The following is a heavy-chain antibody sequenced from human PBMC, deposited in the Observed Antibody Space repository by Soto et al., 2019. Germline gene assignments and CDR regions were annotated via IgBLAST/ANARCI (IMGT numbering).Heavy chain of an antibody. CDR1: GDSINNNDYY. J-gene: IGHJ2*01. CDR3: ARMSYYYDKWYFDL. D-gene: IGHD3-22*01. Sequence: SETLSLTCTVSGDSINNNDYYWSWIRQTPGKGLEWIGYVYYSGSTYYIPSLKSRLSMSVDTSKNQFSLKLSSVTAADTAIYYCARMSYYYDKWYFDLWGRGTLVTVSS. CDR2: VYYSGST. V-gene: IGHV4-30-4*01.